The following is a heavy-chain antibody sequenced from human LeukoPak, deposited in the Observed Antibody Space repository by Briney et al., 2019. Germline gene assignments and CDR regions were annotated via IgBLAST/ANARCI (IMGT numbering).Heavy chain of an antibody. CDR3: ARLYGDYPYYFDY. Sequence: GASVKVSCKASGYTFTSYGISWVRQAPGQGLEWMGWINPNSGGTNYAQKFQGRVTMTRDTSISTAYMELSRLRSDDTAVYYCARLYGDYPYYFDYWGRGTLVTVSS. CDR2: INPNSGGT. CDR1: GYTFTSYG. J-gene: IGHJ4*02. V-gene: IGHV1-2*02. D-gene: IGHD4-17*01.